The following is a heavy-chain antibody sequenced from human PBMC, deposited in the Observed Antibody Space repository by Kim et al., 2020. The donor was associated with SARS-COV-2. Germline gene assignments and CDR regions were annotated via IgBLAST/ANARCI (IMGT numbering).Heavy chain of an antibody. CDR1: GFTFSHYW. J-gene: IGHJ6*02. V-gene: IGHV3-74*01. CDR3: ARGIFRDGFDV. D-gene: IGHD2-15*01. CDR2: ISSDGSTT. Sequence: GGSLRLSCAASGFTFSHYWINWVRHAPGKGLVWVSRISSDGSTTHYADSVKGRFTLSRDNAENTLFLQMNSPRVEDTAVYFCARGIFRDGFDVWGQGTTVTVSS.